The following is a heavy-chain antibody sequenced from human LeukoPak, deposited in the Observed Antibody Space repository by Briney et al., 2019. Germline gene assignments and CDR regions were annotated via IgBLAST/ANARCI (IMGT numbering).Heavy chain of an antibody. V-gene: IGHV3-30*18. J-gene: IGHJ3*01. CDR2: ISFHGNLK. CDR1: GFAFSNNG. Sequence: GGSLRLSYAASGFAFSNNGMHWGRQAPGKGLEWVAVISFHGNLKYYADSVKGRFTISRDNSKNTLYLQMSSLRPEDTAVYYCAKDTTWYGAFDVWGQGTMVTVSS. CDR3: AKDTTWYGAFDV. D-gene: IGHD2-2*01.